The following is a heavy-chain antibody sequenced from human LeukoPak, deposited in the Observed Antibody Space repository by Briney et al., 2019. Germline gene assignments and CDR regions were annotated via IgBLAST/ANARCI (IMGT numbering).Heavy chain of an antibody. D-gene: IGHD2-15*01. CDR3: ARVHCSGGSCWIDY. V-gene: IGHV4-61*08. Sequence: SQTLSLTCTVSGGSISSGGYYWSWIRQPPGKGLEWIGYIYYSGSTNYNPSLKSRVTISVDTSKNQFSLKLSSVTAADTAVYYCARVHCSGGSCWIDYWGQGTLVTVSP. CDR1: GGSISSGGYY. J-gene: IGHJ4*02. CDR2: IYYSGST.